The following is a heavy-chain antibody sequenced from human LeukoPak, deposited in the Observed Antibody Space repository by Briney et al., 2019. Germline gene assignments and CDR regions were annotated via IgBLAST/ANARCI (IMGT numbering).Heavy chain of an antibody. J-gene: IGHJ6*03. CDR3: AKRIAGREVPAAINYYYYMDV. Sequence: RAGGSLRLSCAASGFTFDDYGMSWVRQAPGKGLEWVSGINWNGGSTGYADSVKGRFTISRDNSKNTLYLQMNSLRAEDTAVYYCAKRIAGREVPAAINYYYYMDVWGKGTTVTVSS. V-gene: IGHV3-20*04. CDR1: GFTFDDYG. CDR2: INWNGGST. D-gene: IGHD2-2*02.